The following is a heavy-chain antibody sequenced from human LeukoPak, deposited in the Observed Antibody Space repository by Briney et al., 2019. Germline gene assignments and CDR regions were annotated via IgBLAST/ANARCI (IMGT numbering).Heavy chain of an antibody. CDR2: INHSGST. Sequence: SETLSLTCAVYGGSFSGYYWSWIRQPPGKGLEWIGKINHSGSTNYNPSLKSRVTISVDTSKNQFSLKLSSVTAADTAVYYCASHDFDSSGNYYYYMDVWGKGTTVTVSS. J-gene: IGHJ6*03. V-gene: IGHV4-34*01. CDR1: GGSFSGYY. D-gene: IGHD3-22*01. CDR3: ASHDFDSSGNYYYYMDV.